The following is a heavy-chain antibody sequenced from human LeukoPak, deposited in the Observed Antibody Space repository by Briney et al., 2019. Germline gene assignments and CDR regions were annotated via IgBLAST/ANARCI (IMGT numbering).Heavy chain of an antibody. CDR3: ARSWLRTNFPYFDY. Sequence: GGSLRLSCAASGFTFSSYAMSWVRQAPGKGLEWVSAISGSGDSTYYADSVKGRFTISRDNSKNTLYLQMNSLRAEDTAVYYCARSWLRTNFPYFDYWGQGTLVTVSS. D-gene: IGHD6-13*01. J-gene: IGHJ4*02. V-gene: IGHV3-23*01. CDR2: ISGSGDST. CDR1: GFTFSSYA.